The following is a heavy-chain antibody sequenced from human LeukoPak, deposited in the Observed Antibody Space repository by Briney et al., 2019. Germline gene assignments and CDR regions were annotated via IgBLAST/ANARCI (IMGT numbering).Heavy chain of an antibody. V-gene: IGHV3-30*18. CDR1: GFTFSSNG. Sequence: PGTSLRLSCAASGFTFSSNGMHWVRQAPGKGLEWVAVISNDGSNKYYADSVKGRFTISRDNSKSTLHLQMNSLRPEDTAVYYCAKDQAAISYLVDCWGQGTLVTVSS. CDR2: ISNDGSNK. CDR3: AKDQAAISYLVDC. J-gene: IGHJ4*02. D-gene: IGHD5-12*01.